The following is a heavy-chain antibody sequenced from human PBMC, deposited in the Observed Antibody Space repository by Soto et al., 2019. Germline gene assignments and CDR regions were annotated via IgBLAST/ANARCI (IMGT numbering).Heavy chain of an antibody. D-gene: IGHD4-17*01. Sequence: SATQSLTCRISLVSISPYSSPLIRTSPGKGLKWIGYVSHSGRTFYTPSLKSRLTMSLDTSRSQFSLRLKSVSAADTAVYYCARLLGGYDDYGGWFAPWGQGNLV. CDR2: VSHSGRT. CDR1: LVSISPYS. J-gene: IGHJ5*02. CDR3: ARLLGGYDDYGGWFAP. V-gene: IGHV4-59*01.